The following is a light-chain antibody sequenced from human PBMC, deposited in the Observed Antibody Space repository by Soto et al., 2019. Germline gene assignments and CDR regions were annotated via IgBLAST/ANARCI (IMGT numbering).Light chain of an antibody. J-gene: IGKJ1*01. CDR1: HSIDKR. CDR3: QDYDSSWT. CDR2: EAS. Sequence: DLQMTQSPSTLSASVGDKVTITCRASHSIDKRLAWYQQKAGLAPEVLIYEASNLEDGGSSRFSGSGSGIEFTLTIRSLQTDDFATYDYQDYDSSWTFGQGTKVESK. V-gene: IGKV1-5*03.